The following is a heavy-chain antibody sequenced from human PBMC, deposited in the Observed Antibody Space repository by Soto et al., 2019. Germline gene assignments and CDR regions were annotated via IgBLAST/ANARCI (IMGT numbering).Heavy chain of an antibody. V-gene: IGHV4-59*01. D-gene: IGHD6-13*01. CDR3: ARDSNLDWFDP. CDR1: GGSISSYY. CDR2: IYYSGST. Sequence: QVQLQESGPGLVKPSETLSLTCTVSGGSISSYYWSWIRQPPGKGLEWIGYIYYSGSTNYNPSLTSRVTISVDTSKNQFSLKLSSVTAADTAVYYCARDSNLDWFDPWGQGTLVTVSS. J-gene: IGHJ5*02.